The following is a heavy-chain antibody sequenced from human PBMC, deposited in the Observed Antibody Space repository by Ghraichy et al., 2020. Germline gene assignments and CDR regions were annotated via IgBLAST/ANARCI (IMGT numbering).Heavy chain of an antibody. CDR3: GKSLQSITIRGGAFDI. CDR1: GFTFDDYA. V-gene: IGHV3-9*01. D-gene: IGHD1-14*01. J-gene: IGHJ3*02. CDR2: VSWNSDNI. Sequence: GGSLRLSCAASGFTFDDYAMHWVRQAPGKGLEWVSGVSWNSDNIGYADSVKGRFTISRDNAKNSLYLQMNSLRAEDTALYYCGKSLQSITIRGGAFDIWGQGTMVTVSS.